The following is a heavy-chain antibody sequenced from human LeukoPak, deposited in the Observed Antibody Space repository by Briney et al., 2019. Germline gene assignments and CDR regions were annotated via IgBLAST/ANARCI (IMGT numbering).Heavy chain of an antibody. Sequence: GGSLRLSCAVSGFSLSSYWMHWVRQAPEKGLEWVSYISSSSSTIYYVDSVKGRFTISRDNAKNSLYLQMNSLRDEDTAVYYCARDLSTDYWGQGTLVTVSS. CDR3: ARDLSTDY. CDR1: GFSLSSYW. D-gene: IGHD3-16*02. CDR2: ISSSSSTI. V-gene: IGHV3-48*02. J-gene: IGHJ4*02.